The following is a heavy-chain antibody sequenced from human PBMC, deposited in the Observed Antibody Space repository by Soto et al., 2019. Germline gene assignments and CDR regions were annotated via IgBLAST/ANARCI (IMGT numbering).Heavy chain of an antibody. V-gene: IGHV1-69*01. CDR1: GGPFSTNV. D-gene: IGHD1-26*01. CDR3: AREASLPSGSYPF. CDR2: IIPIFGTT. J-gene: IGHJ4*02. Sequence: QVRLVQSGAEVKKPGSSVNVSCKASGGPFSTNVFIWVRQAPGQGLEWLGGIIPIFGTTKYAQKFQGRVTITADESTSTVYMELSSLRSDDTAVYYCAREASLPSGSYPFWGQGTLVVVSS.